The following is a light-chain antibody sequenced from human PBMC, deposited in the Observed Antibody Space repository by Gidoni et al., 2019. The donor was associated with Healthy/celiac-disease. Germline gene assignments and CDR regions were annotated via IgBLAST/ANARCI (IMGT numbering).Light chain of an antibody. CDR1: SSDVGGYNY. Sequence: SGSPGQSITISCTGNSSDVGGYNYVSRYQQHPGKAPKLMIYEVSNRPSGVSNRFSGSKSGNTASLTISGLQAEDEADYYCSSYTSSSTLCVFGTGTKITVL. CDR3: SSYTSSSTLCV. V-gene: IGLV2-14*01. CDR2: EVS. J-gene: IGLJ1*01.